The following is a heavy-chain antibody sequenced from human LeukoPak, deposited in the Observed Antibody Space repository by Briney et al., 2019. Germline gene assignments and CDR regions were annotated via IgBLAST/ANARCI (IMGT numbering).Heavy chain of an antibody. Sequence: ASVKVSCKASGYTFTGYYMHWVRQAPGQGLEWMGWTNPNSGGTNYAQKFQGRVTMTRDTSISTAYMELSRLRSDDTTVYYCARDPLRHDAFDIWGQGTMVTVSS. J-gene: IGHJ3*02. V-gene: IGHV1-2*02. CDR1: GYTFTGYY. D-gene: IGHD5-12*01. CDR3: ARDPLRHDAFDI. CDR2: TNPNSGGT.